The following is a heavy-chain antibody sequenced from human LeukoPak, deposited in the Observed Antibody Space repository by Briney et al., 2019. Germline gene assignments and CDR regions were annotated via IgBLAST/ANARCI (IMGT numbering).Heavy chain of an antibody. CDR1: GGSISSNY. CDR3: AREPGFDSSGYLNWFDP. J-gene: IGHJ5*02. D-gene: IGHD3-22*01. V-gene: IGHV4-59*01. CDR2: ISYSGST. Sequence: SQTLSNTCTITGGSISSNYWSWIRQPPGKKLEWIACISYSGSTKYNPSLKSRVTISVDTSKNQLSLKLSSVTAADTAVYYCAREPGFDSSGYLNWFDPWGQGTLVTVSS.